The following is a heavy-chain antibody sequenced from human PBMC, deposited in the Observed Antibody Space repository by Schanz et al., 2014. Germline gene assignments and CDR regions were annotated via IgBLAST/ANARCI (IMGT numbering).Heavy chain of an antibody. CDR3: ARDKGGYYPFDY. Sequence: EVQLGESGGGLVQPGGSLRLSCAASGFTVSNNYMSWVRQPPGKGLEWVANIKQDESERSYVDSVKGRFTISRDNAKNSLYLQMNSLRAEDTAVYYCARDKGGYYPFDYWGRGTLVTVSS. J-gene: IGHJ4*02. CDR2: IKQDESER. D-gene: IGHD3-3*01. V-gene: IGHV3-7*01. CDR1: GFTVSNNY.